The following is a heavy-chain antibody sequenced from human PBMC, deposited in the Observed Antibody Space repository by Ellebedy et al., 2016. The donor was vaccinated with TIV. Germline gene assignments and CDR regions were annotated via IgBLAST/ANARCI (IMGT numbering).Heavy chain of an antibody. Sequence: MPSETLSLTCTVSGGSISSYFWSWIRQPPGKGLEWIGNIYYSGSTNYNPSLKSRVTISIETSKNQFSLKLSSVTAADTAVYYCARQMTTVTINAFDIWGQGTMVTVSS. J-gene: IGHJ3*02. V-gene: IGHV4-59*08. CDR3: ARQMTTVTINAFDI. CDR2: IYYSGST. D-gene: IGHD4-17*01. CDR1: GGSISSYF.